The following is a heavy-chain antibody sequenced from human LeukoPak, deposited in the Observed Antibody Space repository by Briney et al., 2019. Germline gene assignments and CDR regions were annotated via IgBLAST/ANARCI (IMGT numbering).Heavy chain of an antibody. CDR2: INHNGNVN. CDR1: GFTFSSYW. J-gene: IGHJ6*02. D-gene: IGHD6-19*01. CDR3: AKEEKWLADSYGLDV. Sequence: GGSLRLSCAASGFTFSSYWMNWARQAPGKGLEWVASINHNGNVNYYVDSVKGRFTISRDNAKNSLYLQMSNLRAEDTAVYYCAKEEKWLADSYGLDVWGQGTTVTVSS. V-gene: IGHV3-7*03.